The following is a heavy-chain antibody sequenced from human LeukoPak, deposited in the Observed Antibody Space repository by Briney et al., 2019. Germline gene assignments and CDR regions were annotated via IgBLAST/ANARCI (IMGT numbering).Heavy chain of an antibody. CDR1: GLTVNINY. V-gene: IGHV3-53*01. D-gene: IGHD5-18*01. J-gene: IGHJ6*02. CDR2: TYSDDRT. CDR3: ASRSLRGYSYGVYYFSMDV. Sequence: GGSLRLSCAASGLTVNINYISWVRQAPGKGLEWVSLTYSDDRTYYADSVKGRFTISRDRSKNTLFLQMYSLRVEDTAVYYCASRSLRGYSYGVYYFSMDVWGQGTTVTVSS.